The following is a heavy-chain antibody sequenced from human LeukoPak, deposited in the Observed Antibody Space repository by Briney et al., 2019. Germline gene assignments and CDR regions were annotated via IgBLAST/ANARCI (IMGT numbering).Heavy chain of an antibody. D-gene: IGHD5-12*01. CDR1: GFTFSSYA. CDR2: ISGSGGST. CDR3: AKAMWIDGYDYPAYYYYYMDV. J-gene: IGHJ6*03. Sequence: QPGGSLRLSCAASGFTFSSYAMSWARQAPGKGLEWVSAISGSGGSTYYADSVKGRFTISRDNSKNTLYLQMNSLRAEDTAVYYCAKAMWIDGYDYPAYYYYYMDVWGKGTTVTVSS. V-gene: IGHV3-23*01.